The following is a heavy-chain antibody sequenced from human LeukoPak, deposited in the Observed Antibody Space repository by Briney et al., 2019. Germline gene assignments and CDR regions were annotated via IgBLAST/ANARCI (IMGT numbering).Heavy chain of an antibody. CDR3: ARMLLRDYGDYYFDY. CDR1: GFTFSDYY. J-gene: IGHJ4*02. D-gene: IGHD4-17*01. Sequence: GGSLTLTCAASGFTFSDYYMSWIRQPPGKGLEWVSYINSSSSYTNNADSVKGRFTISRDNAKNSLYLQMNSLRAEDTAVYYCARMLLRDYGDYYFDYWGQGTLVTVSS. CDR2: INSSSSYT. V-gene: IGHV3-11*06.